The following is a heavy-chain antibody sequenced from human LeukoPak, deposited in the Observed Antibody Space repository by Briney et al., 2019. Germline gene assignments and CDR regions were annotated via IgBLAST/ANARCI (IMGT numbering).Heavy chain of an antibody. Sequence: GGSLRLSCTASGYTFSSYEINWVRQAPGKALEGVSYNSSSGSTIYYADSVKGRFTISRDNAKNSLYLNMHSVSPEDRAVYYCAELGITMIGGVWGKGTTVTISS. CDR3: AELGITMIGGV. CDR2: NSSSGSTI. CDR1: GYTFSSYE. D-gene: IGHD3-10*02. V-gene: IGHV3-48*03. J-gene: IGHJ6*04.